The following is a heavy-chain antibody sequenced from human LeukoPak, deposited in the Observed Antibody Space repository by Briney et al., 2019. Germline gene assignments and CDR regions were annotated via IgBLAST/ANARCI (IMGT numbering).Heavy chain of an antibody. J-gene: IGHJ3*02. D-gene: IGHD6-19*01. CDR2: FDPEDGET. CDR3: ATDRVREQWLVPGAFDI. Sequence: ASVKVSCKVSGYTLTELSMHWVRQDPGKGLEWMGGFDPEDGETIYAQKFQGRVTMTEDTSTDTAYMELSSLRSEDTAVYYCATDRVREQWLVPGAFDIWGQGTMVTVSS. CDR1: GYTLTELS. V-gene: IGHV1-24*01.